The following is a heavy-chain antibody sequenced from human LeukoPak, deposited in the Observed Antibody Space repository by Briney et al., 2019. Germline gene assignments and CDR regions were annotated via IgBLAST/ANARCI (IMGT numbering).Heavy chain of an antibody. CDR1: GFTFSSYS. CDR2: ISSSSSYI. J-gene: IGHJ4*02. CDR3: AKDIIRYFDWLFDY. D-gene: IGHD3-9*01. V-gene: IGHV3-21*04. Sequence: GGSLRLSCAASGFTFSSYSMNWVRQAPGKGLEWVSSISSSSSYIYYADSVKGRFTISRDNAKNSLYLQMNSLRAEDTALYYCAKDIIRYFDWLFDYWGQGTLVTVSS.